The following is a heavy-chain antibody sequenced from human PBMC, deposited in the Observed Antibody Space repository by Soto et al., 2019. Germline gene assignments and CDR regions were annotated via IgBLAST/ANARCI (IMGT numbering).Heavy chain of an antibody. CDR3: ASGAVSALYYYYGMDV. J-gene: IGHJ6*02. V-gene: IGHV1-69*13. CDR2: IIPIFGTA. D-gene: IGHD3-10*01. CDR1: GGTFSSYA. Sequence: SVKVSCKASGGTFSSYAISWVRQAPGQGLEWMGGIIPIFGTANYAQKFQGRVTITADESTSTAYMELSSLRSEDTAVYYCASGAVSALYYYYGMDVWDQGTTVTVSS.